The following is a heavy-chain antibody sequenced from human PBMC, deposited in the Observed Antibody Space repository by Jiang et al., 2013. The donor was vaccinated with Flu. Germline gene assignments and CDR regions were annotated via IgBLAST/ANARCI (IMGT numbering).Heavy chain of an antibody. V-gene: IGHV4-34*01. CDR3: ARGGRGAYYEILTGYQPGFDY. CDR2: INHSGST. CDR1: VGPSVVTT. Sequence: ETLSLTCAVSVGPSVVTTGVGSASPQGRGWSGIGEINHSGSTNYNPSLKSRVTMSVDTSKNQISLKLSSVAAADTAVYYCARGGRGAYYEILTGYQPGFDYWGQGTLVTVSS. J-gene: IGHJ4*02. D-gene: IGHD3-9*01.